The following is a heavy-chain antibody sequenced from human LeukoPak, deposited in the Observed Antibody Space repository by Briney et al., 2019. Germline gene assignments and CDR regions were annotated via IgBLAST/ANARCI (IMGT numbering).Heavy chain of an antibody. CDR3: ACWEGCRDFDY. J-gene: IGHJ4*02. D-gene: IGHD1-26*01. CDR1: GYSFSNYW. V-gene: IGHV5-51*01. Sequence: RQSLRSPSKAAGYSFSNYWISWVRKMPGKGLEWMGILNPGDSESRYSPSFQGLVTISADKSISTAYLQWSSLEASDSAMYYCACWEGCRDFDYWGEGTPGTVSS. CDR2: LNPGDSES.